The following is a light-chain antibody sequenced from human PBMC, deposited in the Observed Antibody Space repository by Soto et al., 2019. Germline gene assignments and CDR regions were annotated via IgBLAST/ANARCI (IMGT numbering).Light chain of an antibody. V-gene: IGLV2-14*03. J-gene: IGLJ1*01. CDR1: SSDVGGYNY. CDR2: DVS. CDR3: SSYTSSSLHV. Sequence: QSVLTQPASVSGSPGQSITISYTGTSSDVGGYNYVSWYQQHPGKATKLMIYDVSNRPSGVSNHFSGSKSGNTASLSISWLQAEDEADYYCSSYTSSSLHVFGTGTKVTVL.